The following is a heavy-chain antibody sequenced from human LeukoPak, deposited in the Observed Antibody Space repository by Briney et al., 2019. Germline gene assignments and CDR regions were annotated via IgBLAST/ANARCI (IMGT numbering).Heavy chain of an antibody. Sequence: GASVKVSCKASGYIFTSYGISWVRQAPGQGLEWMGWISAYNGGTNYAQKLQGRVTMTTDTSTSTAYMELRSLRSDDTAVYYCARDRRSYYYGSGSYYGMDVWGQGTTVTVSS. D-gene: IGHD3-10*01. CDR3: ARDRRSYYYGSGSYYGMDV. V-gene: IGHV1-18*01. CDR2: ISAYNGGT. CDR1: GYIFTSYG. J-gene: IGHJ6*02.